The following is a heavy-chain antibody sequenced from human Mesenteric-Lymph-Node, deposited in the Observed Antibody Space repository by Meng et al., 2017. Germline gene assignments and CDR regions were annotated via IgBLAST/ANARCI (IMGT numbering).Heavy chain of an antibody. CDR2: IYHSGRT. CDR3: ASGPRSYYYGSGSYTNWFDP. J-gene: IGHJ5*02. V-gene: IGHV4-39*01. D-gene: IGHD3-10*01. Sequence: SETLSLTCTVSGGSISSSSYYWGWIRQPPGKGLEWIGSIYHSGRTYYNPSLKSRVTISLDTSKNQFSLKLSSVTAADTAVYYCASGPRSYYYGSGSYTNWFDPWGQGTLVTVSS. CDR1: GGSISSSSYY.